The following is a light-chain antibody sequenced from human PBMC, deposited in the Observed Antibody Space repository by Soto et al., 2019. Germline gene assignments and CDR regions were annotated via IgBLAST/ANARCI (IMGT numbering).Light chain of an antibody. V-gene: IGLV2-14*01. CDR1: SRDFGSFKY. J-gene: IGLJ1*01. CDR3: SAYTSSSTYF. CDR2: DVS. Sequence: SALTQPASASGSPGQSTTISCTGPSRDFGSFKYVSWYQQHPGKASKLMIHDVSNRPSGVSSRVSGSKSGNTASLTISGLQSYDDADYYCSAYTSSSTYFFGTGTKVTV.